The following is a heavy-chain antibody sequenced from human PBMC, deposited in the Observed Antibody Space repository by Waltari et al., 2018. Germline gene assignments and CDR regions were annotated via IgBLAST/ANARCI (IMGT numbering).Heavy chain of an antibody. J-gene: IGHJ4*02. V-gene: IGHV1-69*10. CDR1: GATFSSYA. D-gene: IGHD5-18*01. Sequence: QVQLVQSGAEVKKPGSSVKVSCKASGATFSSYAISWVRQAPGQGLEWMGGIIPILGIANYAQKFQGRVTITADKSTSTAYMELSSLRSEDTAVYYCASSRGYSYGYGWYYFDYWGQGTLVTVSS. CDR2: IIPILGIA. CDR3: ASSRGYSYGYGWYYFDY.